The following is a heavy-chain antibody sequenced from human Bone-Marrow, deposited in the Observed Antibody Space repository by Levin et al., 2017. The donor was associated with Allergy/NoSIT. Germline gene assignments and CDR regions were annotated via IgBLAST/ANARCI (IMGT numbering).Heavy chain of an antibody. V-gene: IGHV1-18*01. CDR1: GYTFTSYG. Sequence: ASVKVSCKASGYTFTSYGISWVRQAPGQGLEWMGWISAYNGNTNYAQKLQGRVTMTTDTSTSTAYMELRSLRSDDTAVYYCARYDSSGYSFYYGMDVWGQGTTVTVSS. CDR3: ARYDSSGYSFYYGMDV. CDR2: ISAYNGNT. J-gene: IGHJ6*02. D-gene: IGHD3-22*01.